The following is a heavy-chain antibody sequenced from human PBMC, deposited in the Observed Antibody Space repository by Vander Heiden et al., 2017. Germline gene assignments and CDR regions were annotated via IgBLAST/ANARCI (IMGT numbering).Heavy chain of an antibody. J-gene: IGHJ4*02. Sequence: QVQLVESGAGDARPGRSLRLSCAASGVHASRSGTPWLRHAPGKGLGGLAVIWYGGSNKFYADSVKGRFTISRDNSKNTLYLQMNSLRAEDTAVYYCAREAEGSSDYWGQGTLVTVSS. CDR2: IWYGGSNK. CDR1: GVHASRSG. V-gene: IGHV3-33*08. CDR3: AREAEGSSDY.